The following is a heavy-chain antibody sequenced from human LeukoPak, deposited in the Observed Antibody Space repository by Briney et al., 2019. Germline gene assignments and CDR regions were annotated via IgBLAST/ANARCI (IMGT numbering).Heavy chain of an antibody. CDR3: ARSNCSGGSCYSPWFDP. CDR2: INHSGST. J-gene: IGHJ5*02. CDR1: GGSFSGYY. V-gene: IGHV4-34*01. D-gene: IGHD2-15*01. Sequence: PSETLSLTCAVYGGSFSGYYWSWLRQPPGKGLEWIGEINHSGSTNYNPSLKSRVTISVDTSKNQFSLKLSSVTAADTAVYYCARSNCSGGSCYSPWFDPWGQGTLVTVSS.